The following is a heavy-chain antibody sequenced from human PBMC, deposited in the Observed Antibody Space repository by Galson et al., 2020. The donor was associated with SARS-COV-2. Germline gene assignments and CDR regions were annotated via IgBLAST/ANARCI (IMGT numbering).Heavy chain of an antibody. J-gene: IGHJ3*02. CDR3: ARSIIVADSFDI. CDR2: IISSGTYK. CDR1: GFTFSVYT. Sequence: GGSLRLSCAASGFTFSVYTMNWVRQAPGKGPEWVASIISSGTYKYYADSVRGRFTISRDNAKNSLYLQMNSLRAEDTAVYYCARSIIVADSFDIWGQGTMVTV. D-gene: IGHD5-12*01. V-gene: IGHV3-21*01.